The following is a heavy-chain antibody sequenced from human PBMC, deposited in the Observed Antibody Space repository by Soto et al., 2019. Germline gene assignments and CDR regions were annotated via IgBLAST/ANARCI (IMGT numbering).Heavy chain of an antibody. V-gene: IGHV2-5*02. D-gene: IGHD2-2*03. Sequence: QITLKESGPTLVKPTQTLTLTCTFSGFSLSTSGVGVGWIRQPPGKALEWLALIYWDDDKRYSPSLKSRLTITKDTSKNQVVLTMTNMDPVDTATYYCAHRRHEDPGGYCISTSCFWFDPWGQGTLVTVSS. CDR1: GFSLSTSGVG. CDR3: AHRRHEDPGGYCISTSCFWFDP. CDR2: IYWDDDK. J-gene: IGHJ5*02.